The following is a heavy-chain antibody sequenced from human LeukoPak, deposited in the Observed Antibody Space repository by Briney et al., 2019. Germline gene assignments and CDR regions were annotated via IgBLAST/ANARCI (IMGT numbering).Heavy chain of an antibody. Sequence: PGGSLRLSCAASGFTFDDYGMSWVRQAPGKGLEWVSGINWNGGSTGYADSVKGRFTISRDNAKKSLYLQMNSLRAEDTALYYCAREVDIVVVPAAIRARRGPPGFYPWGQGTLVTVSS. CDR2: INWNGGST. CDR3: AREVDIVVVPAAIRARRGPPGFYP. CDR1: GFTFDDYG. V-gene: IGHV3-20*04. J-gene: IGHJ5*02. D-gene: IGHD2-2*02.